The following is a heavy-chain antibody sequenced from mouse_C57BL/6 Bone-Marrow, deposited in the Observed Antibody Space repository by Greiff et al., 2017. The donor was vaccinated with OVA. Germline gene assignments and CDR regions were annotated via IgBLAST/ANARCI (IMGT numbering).Heavy chain of an antibody. CDR2: IWRGGST. V-gene: IGHV2-2*01. D-gene: IGHD2-4*01. J-gene: IGHJ1*03. Sequence: QVQLQQSGPGLVQPSQSLSITCTVSGFSLTSYGVHWVRQSPGKGLEWLGVIWRGGSTDYNAAFISRLSISKDNSKSQVFFKMNSLQADDTAIYYCARGGLRRVDWYFDVWGTGTTVTVSS. CDR3: ARGGLRRVDWYFDV. CDR1: GFSLTSYG.